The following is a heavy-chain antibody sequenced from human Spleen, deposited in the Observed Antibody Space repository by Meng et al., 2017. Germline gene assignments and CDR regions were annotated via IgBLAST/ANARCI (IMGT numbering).Heavy chain of an antibody. CDR3: ATSGNPYLDC. V-gene: IGHV1-2*06. D-gene: IGHD5-12*01. J-gene: IGHJ4*02. CDR1: GYTFPSFN. CDR2: IDPNSGVT. Sequence: QVPVVQFGHQRSTPGAKVKVHTTPPGYTFPSFNLPWVRQAPGQGLDWMGRIDPNSGVTEYAQKFQGRVTVTGDTSISTAYMELSRLRSDDTAIYYCATSGNPYLDCWGQGTLVTVSS.